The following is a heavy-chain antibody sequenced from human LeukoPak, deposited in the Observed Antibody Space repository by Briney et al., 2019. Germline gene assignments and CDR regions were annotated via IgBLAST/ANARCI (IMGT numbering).Heavy chain of an antibody. D-gene: IGHD4-17*01. Sequence: PSEPMSLTCTVSGGSISSSSYYWGWIRQPPGKGLEWIGSIYYSGSTYYNPSLKSRVTISGDTSKNQFSLKLSSVTAADTAVYYCARRSYGFPFDYWDQGTLVSVSS. CDR2: IYYSGST. J-gene: IGHJ4*02. CDR3: ARRSYGFPFDY. V-gene: IGHV4-39*01. CDR1: GGSISSSSYY.